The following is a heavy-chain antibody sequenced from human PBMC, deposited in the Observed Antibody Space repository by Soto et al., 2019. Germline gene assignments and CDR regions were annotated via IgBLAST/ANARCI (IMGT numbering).Heavy chain of an antibody. J-gene: IGHJ4*01. CDR2: IYNSGNT. V-gene: IGHV4-30-4*01. CDR1: GGSISDGAYS. Sequence: PSETLSLTCTASGGSISDGAYSWSWIRQPPGKGLEWIGHIYNSGNTYNNPSLRSRLTISLDTSKSQFSLNLNSVTAADTAVYYCVRDYFGPGPYWGQGTLVTVSS. CDR3: VRDYFGPGPY. D-gene: IGHD3-10*01.